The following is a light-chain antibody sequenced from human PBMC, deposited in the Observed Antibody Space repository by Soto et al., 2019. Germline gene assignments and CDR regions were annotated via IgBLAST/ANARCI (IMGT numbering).Light chain of an antibody. CDR1: SSDVGAYNY. CDR2: EVS. J-gene: IGLJ1*01. V-gene: IGLV2-14*01. CDR3: CSFTSITTYV. Sequence: ALTQPASVSGSLGQSITISCTGTSSDVGAYNYVSWYQQQPGKAPILMISEVSNRPSGVSNRFSGSKSGNTASLIISGLQAEDEADYYCCSFTSITTYVFGTGTKVTVL.